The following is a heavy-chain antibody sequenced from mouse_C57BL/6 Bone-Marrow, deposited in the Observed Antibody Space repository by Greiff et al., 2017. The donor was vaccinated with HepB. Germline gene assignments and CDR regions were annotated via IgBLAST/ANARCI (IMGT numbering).Heavy chain of an antibody. J-gene: IGHJ4*01. CDR2: ISYDGSN. Sequence: EVQLQESGPGLVKPSQSLSLTCSVTGYSITSGYYWNWIRQFPGNKLEWMGYISYDGSNNYNPSLKNRISITRDTSKNQFFLKLNSLTTEDTATYYGARGAYYGSRRYAMDYWGQGTSVTVSS. CDR3: ARGAYYGSRRYAMDY. CDR1: GYSITSGYY. D-gene: IGHD1-1*01. V-gene: IGHV3-6*01.